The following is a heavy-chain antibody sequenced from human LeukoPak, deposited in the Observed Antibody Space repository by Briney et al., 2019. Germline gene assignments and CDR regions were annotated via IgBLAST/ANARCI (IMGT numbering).Heavy chain of an antibody. V-gene: IGHV3-33*01. CDR2: MWYDGSNK. D-gene: IGHD3-22*01. J-gene: IGHJ3*02. CDR1: GFTFSSYG. Sequence: GGSLRLSCAASGFTFSSYGMHWVRQAPGKGLEWVAVMWYDGSNKYYADSVKGRFTISRDNAKNSLYLQMNSLRAEDTALYHCARSLSYYDSSGIDAFDIWGQGTMVTVSS. CDR3: ARSLSYYDSSGIDAFDI.